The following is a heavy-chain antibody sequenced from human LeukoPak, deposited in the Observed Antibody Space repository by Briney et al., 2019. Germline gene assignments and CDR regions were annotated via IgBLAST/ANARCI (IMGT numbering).Heavy chain of an antibody. CDR3: ARVDGIVVVPAAIDY. CDR2: INHSGST. V-gene: IGHV4-34*01. D-gene: IGHD2-2*01. Sequence: SETLSLTCAVYGGSFSGYYWSWIRQPPGKGLEWIGEINHSGSTNYNPSLKSRVTISVDTSKNQFSLKLSSVTAADTAVYYCARVDGIVVVPAAIDYWGQGTLVTVSS. CDR1: GGSFSGYY. J-gene: IGHJ4*02.